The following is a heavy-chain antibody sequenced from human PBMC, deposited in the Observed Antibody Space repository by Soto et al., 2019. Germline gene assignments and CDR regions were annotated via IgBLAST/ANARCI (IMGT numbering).Heavy chain of an antibody. D-gene: IGHD6-13*01. CDR2: IASDGKEK. V-gene: IGHV3-30*18. Sequence: QVQLVESGGGEVQPGRSLKLSCAASGFTFSNYAIHWVRQAPGQGLEWVAVIASDGKEKRYADSAKGRFTISRDNSKNTVYLQMISLRGEDTAGYYCAKDGAIGAAEYFFDYWGQGSLVTVSS. CDR3: AKDGAIGAAEYFFDY. J-gene: IGHJ4*02. CDR1: GFTFSNYA.